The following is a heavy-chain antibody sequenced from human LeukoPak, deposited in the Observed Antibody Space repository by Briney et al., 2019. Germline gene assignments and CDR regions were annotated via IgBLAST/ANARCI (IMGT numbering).Heavy chain of an antibody. D-gene: IGHD6-19*01. CDR3: ATKVPGTSHFSS. Sequence: PGGSLRLSCAASGFTFNNFEMNWVRQAPGKGLEWIAYVSGSGGEIHYGDSVKGRFTISRDKAKSSVYLQMDSLRAEDMALYYCATKVPGTSHFSSWGQGTLVTVSS. J-gene: IGHJ4*02. V-gene: IGHV3-48*03. CDR2: VSGSGGEI. CDR1: GFTFNNFE.